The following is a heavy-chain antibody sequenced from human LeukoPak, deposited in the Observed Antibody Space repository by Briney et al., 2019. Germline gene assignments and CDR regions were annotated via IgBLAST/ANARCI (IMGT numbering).Heavy chain of an antibody. J-gene: IGHJ6*03. V-gene: IGHV4-39*07. D-gene: IGHD6-19*01. CDR2: INHSGST. CDR3: ARRGGDEQWLGYYYYYMDV. Sequence: NSSETLSLTCTVSGGSISSSSYYWGWIRQPPGKGLEWIGEINHSGSTNYNPSLKSRVIISIDTSKNQFSLKLSSVTAADTAVYYCARRGGDEQWLGYYYYYMDVWGKGTTVTIYS. CDR1: GGSISSSSYY.